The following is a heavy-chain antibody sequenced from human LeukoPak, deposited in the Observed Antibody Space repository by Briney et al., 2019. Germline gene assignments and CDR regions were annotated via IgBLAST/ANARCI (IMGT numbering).Heavy chain of an antibody. V-gene: IGHV4-59*08. D-gene: IGHD6-19*01. CDR3: AKYGNSGWVIDN. CDR2: IYYTGGT. CDR1: GGSVGSDY. J-gene: IGHJ4*02. Sequence: SETLSLTCTVSGGSVGSDYWTWIRQPPGNGLEYIGYIYYTGGTNYNPSLKSRVTISVDTSKNQFSLKLSSVTAADTAVYFCAKYGNSGWVIDNWGQGTLVTVSS.